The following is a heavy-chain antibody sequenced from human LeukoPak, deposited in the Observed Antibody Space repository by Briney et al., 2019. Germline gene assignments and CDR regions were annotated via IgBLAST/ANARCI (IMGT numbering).Heavy chain of an antibody. CDR1: GGSISSSSYY. V-gene: IGHV4-39*01. CDR3: ARHVTNYYGSGSYFSPHDY. Sequence: SETLSLTCTVSGGSISSSSYYWGWIRQPPGKGLEWIGSIYYSGSTYYNPSLKSRVTISVDTSKNQFSLKLSSVTAADTAVYYCARHVTNYYGSGSYFSPHDYWGQGTLVTVSS. CDR2: IYYSGST. D-gene: IGHD3-10*01. J-gene: IGHJ4*02.